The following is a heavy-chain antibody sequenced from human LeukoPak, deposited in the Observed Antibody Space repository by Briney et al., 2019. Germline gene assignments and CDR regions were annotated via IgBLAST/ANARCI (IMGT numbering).Heavy chain of an antibody. V-gene: IGHV1-18*01. J-gene: IGHJ4*02. D-gene: IGHD3-9*01. CDR2: ISAYNGNT. Sequence: ASVKVSYKASGYTFTSYGISCVRQAPGQGLEWMGWISAYNGNTNYAQKLQGRVTMTTDTSTSTAYMELRSLRSDDTAVYYCARSVGEVTYYDILTGYYLFDYWGQGTLVTVSS. CDR3: ARSVGEVTYYDILTGYYLFDY. CDR1: GYTFTSYG.